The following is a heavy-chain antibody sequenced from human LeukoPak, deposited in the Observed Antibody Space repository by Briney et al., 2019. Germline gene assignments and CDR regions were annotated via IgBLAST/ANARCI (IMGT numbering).Heavy chain of an antibody. Sequence: PGGSLRLSCVASGFTLSDYEMNWVRQAPGKGLEWVSYIGGTGTTRYYADSVKGRFTISRDNAKNSLYLEMSNLRAEDTAVYYCARGGYTRLNAWGQGILVIVSS. CDR3: ARGGYTRLNA. D-gene: IGHD5-24*01. CDR2: IGGTGTTR. V-gene: IGHV3-48*03. CDR1: GFTLSDYE. J-gene: IGHJ5*02.